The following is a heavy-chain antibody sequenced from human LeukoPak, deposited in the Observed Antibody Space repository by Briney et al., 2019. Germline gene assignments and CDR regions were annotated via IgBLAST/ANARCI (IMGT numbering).Heavy chain of an antibody. V-gene: IGHV4-34*01. Sequence: SETLSLTCAVYGGSFSGYYWSWIRQPPGKGLEWIGEINHSGSTNYNPSLKGRVTISVHTSNNQFSLKLRSVTAADTAVYYCARGLGRVISFFDYWGQGTLVTVSS. CDR3: ARGLGRVISFFDY. J-gene: IGHJ4*02. CDR2: INHSGST. CDR1: GGSFSGYY. D-gene: IGHD3-16*02.